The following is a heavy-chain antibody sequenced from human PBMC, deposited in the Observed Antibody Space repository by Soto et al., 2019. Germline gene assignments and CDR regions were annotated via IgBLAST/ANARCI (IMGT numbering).Heavy chain of an antibody. V-gene: IGHV4-61*01. CDR3: ARSVVVTAIHAFDI. D-gene: IGHD2-21*02. CDR2: IYYSGST. J-gene: IGHJ3*02. CDR1: GYSISSSYY. Sequence: PSETLSLTCAVSGYSISSSYYWSWIRQPPGKGLEWIGYIYYSGSTNYNPSLKSRVTISVDTSKNQFSLKLSSVTAADTAVYYCARSVVVTAIHAFDIWGQGTMVTVSS.